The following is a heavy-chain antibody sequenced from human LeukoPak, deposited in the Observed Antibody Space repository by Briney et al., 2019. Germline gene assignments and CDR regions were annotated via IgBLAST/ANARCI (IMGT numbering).Heavy chain of an antibody. CDR3: ARVINTWFDP. CDR2: IYYSGST. Sequence: SETLSLTCAVSGGSISSGGYSWSWIRQPPGKGLEWIGYIYYSGSTYYNPSLKSRVTISVDTSKNQFSLKLSSVTAADTAVYYCARVINTWFDPWGQGTLVTVSS. D-gene: IGHD2/OR15-2a*01. CDR1: GGSISSGGYS. V-gene: IGHV4-30-4*07. J-gene: IGHJ5*02.